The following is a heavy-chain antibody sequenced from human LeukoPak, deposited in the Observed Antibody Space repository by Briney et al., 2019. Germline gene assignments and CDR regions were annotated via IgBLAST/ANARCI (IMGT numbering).Heavy chain of an antibody. V-gene: IGHV3-74*01. CDR2: INSDGSST. CDR1: GFTFSSYA. D-gene: IGHD3-10*01. CDR3: ARDPSAVVRGVVIDY. J-gene: IGHJ4*02. Sequence: GRSLRLSCAASGFTFSSYAMHWVRQAPGEGLVWVSRINSDGSSTSYADSVKGRFTISRDNAKNTLYLQMNSLRAEDTAVYYCARDPSAVVRGVVIDYWGQGTLVTVSS.